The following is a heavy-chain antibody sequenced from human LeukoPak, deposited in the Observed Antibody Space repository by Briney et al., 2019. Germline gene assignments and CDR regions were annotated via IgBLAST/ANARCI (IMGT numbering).Heavy chain of an antibody. CDR1: GYTFTSYD. D-gene: IGHD2-2*01. CDR2: MNPNSGNT. CDR3: ARGGMVVVVPARTYYYGMDV. V-gene: IGHV1-8*01. J-gene: IGHJ6*02. Sequence: ASVKVSCKASGYTFTSYDINWVRQATGQGLEWMGWMNPNSGNTGYAQKFPGRVTMTRNTSISTAYMELSSLRSEDTAVYYCARGGMVVVVPARTYYYGMDVWGQGTTVTVSS.